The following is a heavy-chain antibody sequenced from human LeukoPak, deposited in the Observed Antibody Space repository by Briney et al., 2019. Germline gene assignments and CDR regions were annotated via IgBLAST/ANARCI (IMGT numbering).Heavy chain of an antibody. V-gene: IGHV4-39*07. Sequence: SETLSLTCTVSGGSISSSSYYWGWIRQPPGKGLEWIGSIYYSGSTYYNPSLKSRVTISVDTSKNQFSLKLSSVTAADTAVYYCARVIRGGSSSWYYFDYWGQGTLVTVSS. CDR3: ARVIRGGSSSWYYFDY. CDR2: IYYSGST. D-gene: IGHD6-13*01. CDR1: GGSISSSSYY. J-gene: IGHJ4*02.